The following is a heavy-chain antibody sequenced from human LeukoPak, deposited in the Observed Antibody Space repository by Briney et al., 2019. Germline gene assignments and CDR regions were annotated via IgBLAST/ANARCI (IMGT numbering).Heavy chain of an antibody. CDR1: GYTFTGYY. J-gene: IGHJ4*02. Sequence: ASVKVSCKASGYTFTGYYMHWVRQAPGQGLEWMGWINPNSGGTNYAQKFQGRVTMTRDTSISTAYMELSRLRSDDTAVYYCARDGKGVGFLEWHHAYWGQGTLVTVSS. V-gene: IGHV1-2*02. CDR3: ARDGKGVGFLEWHHAY. D-gene: IGHD3-3*02. CDR2: INPNSGGT.